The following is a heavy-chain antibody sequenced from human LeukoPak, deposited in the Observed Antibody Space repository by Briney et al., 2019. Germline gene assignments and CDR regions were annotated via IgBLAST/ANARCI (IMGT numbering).Heavy chain of an antibody. V-gene: IGHV1-18*01. D-gene: IGHD3-22*01. J-gene: IGHJ4*02. CDR2: ISPYNGNT. CDR1: GYTFTSYG. Sequence: GASVKVSCKASGYTFTSYGITWVRQAPGQGLEWMGWISPYNGNTNYAQNLQGRVTMTTDTSTSTAYMELRSLRSDDTAVYYCAAGNYYDSSGYYHLGYFDYWGQGTLVTVSS. CDR3: AAGNYYDSSGYYHLGYFDY.